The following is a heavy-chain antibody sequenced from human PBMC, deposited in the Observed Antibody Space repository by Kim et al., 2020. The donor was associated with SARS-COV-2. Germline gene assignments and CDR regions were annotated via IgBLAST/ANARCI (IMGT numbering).Heavy chain of an antibody. Sequence: TNYNPPLKSRVTISVDKSKNQFSLKLSSVTAADTAVYYCARKLLGATSDYWGQGTLVTVSS. D-gene: IGHD1-26*01. V-gene: IGHV4-4*02. CDR2: T. CDR3: ARKLLGATSDY. J-gene: IGHJ4*02.